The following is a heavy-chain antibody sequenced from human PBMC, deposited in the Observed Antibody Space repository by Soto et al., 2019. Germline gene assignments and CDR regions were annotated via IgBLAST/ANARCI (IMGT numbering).Heavy chain of an antibody. CDR1: GYTFTSLD. J-gene: IGHJ4*02. CDR2: MTPNSGNT. V-gene: IGHV1-8*01. CDR3: ARGVNAGVDY. Sequence: ASVTVSCQASGYTFTSLDINWVRQASGQGLEWMGWMTPNSGNTGYAQKFQGRVTMTRDTSIATAYMELSSLRSEDTAVYYCARGVNAGVDYWGQGTLVTVSS.